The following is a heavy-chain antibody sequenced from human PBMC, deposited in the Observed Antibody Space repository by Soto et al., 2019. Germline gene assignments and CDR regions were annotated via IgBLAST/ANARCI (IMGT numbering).Heavy chain of an antibody. CDR1: GYNFAYFW. Sequence: PGESLKISCKGSGYNFAYFWIGWVRQMPGRGLELMGIIYPGNSDTTYSPSFQGQVTISADKSIRTAYLQWRSLRASDTAIYYCARAFRGSPYGMDVWGQGTTVTAP. CDR2: IYPGNSDT. J-gene: IGHJ6*02. CDR3: ARAFRGSPYGMDV. V-gene: IGHV5-51*01. D-gene: IGHD3-16*01.